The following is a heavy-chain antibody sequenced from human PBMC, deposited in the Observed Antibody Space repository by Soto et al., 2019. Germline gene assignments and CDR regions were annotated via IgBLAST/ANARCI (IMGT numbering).Heavy chain of an antibody. CDR3: ARASVLLRYFDWLLPPYYSYGMDV. CDR2: INHSGST. V-gene: IGHV4-34*01. D-gene: IGHD3-9*01. Sequence: TLSLTCAVYGGSFSGYYWSWIRQPPGKGLEWIGEINHSGSTNYNPSLKSRVTISVDTSKNQFSLKLSSVTAADTAVYYCARASVLLRYFDWLLPPYYSYGMDVWGQGTTVTVSS. J-gene: IGHJ6*02. CDR1: GGSFSGYY.